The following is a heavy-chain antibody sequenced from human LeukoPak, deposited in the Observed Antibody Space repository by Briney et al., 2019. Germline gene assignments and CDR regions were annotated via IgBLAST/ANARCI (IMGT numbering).Heavy chain of an antibody. CDR2: INAGNGNT. CDR3: ARGIVATIDGGEVFDY. J-gene: IGHJ4*02. D-gene: IGHD5-12*01. V-gene: IGHV1-3*01. Sequence: GASVKVSCKASGYTFTSYAMHWVRQAPGQRLEWMGWINAGNGNTKYSQKFQGRVTITRDTSASTAYMELSSLRSEDTAVYYCARGIVATIDGGEVFDYWGQGTLVTVSS. CDR1: GYTFTSYA.